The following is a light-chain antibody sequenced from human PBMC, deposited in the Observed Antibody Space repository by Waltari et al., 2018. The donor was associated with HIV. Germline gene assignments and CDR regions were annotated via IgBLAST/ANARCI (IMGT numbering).Light chain of an antibody. CDR1: SSNIGSNA. CDR3: ASWDDSLNGYV. V-gene: IGLV1-44*01. Sequence: QSVLTQPPSASGTPGQRVTISCSGSSSNIGSNAVNWYQQLAGTAPKFLILSNNRRPSWVPARFSGSKSGTSASLAISGLQSDDEADYYCASWDDSLNGYVFGIGTKVTVL. CDR2: SNN. J-gene: IGLJ1*01.